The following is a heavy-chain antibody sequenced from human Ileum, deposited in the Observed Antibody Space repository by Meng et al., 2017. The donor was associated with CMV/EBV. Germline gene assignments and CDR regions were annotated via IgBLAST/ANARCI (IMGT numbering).Heavy chain of an antibody. J-gene: IGHJ4*02. CDR2: IYSGGST. CDR3: ARERAGCFDY. CDR1: GFTVSSNY. V-gene: IGHV3-53*01. Sequence: GGSLRLSCAASGFTVSSNYMSWVRQAPGKGLEWVSVIYSGGSTYYADSVKGRFTISRDNSKNTRYLQMNSLRAEDTAVYYCARERAGCFDYWGQGTLVTVSS. D-gene: IGHD5-24*01.